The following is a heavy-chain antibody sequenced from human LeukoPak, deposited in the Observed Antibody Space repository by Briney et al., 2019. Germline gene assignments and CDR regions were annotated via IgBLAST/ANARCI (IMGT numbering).Heavy chain of an antibody. CDR2: IYTSGST. D-gene: IGHD3-10*01. Sequence: SETLSLTCTVSGGSISSYYWSWIRQPAGKGLEWIGRIYTSGSTNYNPSLKSRVTMSVDTPKNQFSLKLSSVTAADTAVYYCARERYYYGSGSYRTNWFDPWGQGTLVTVSS. CDR3: ARERYYYGSGSYRTNWFDP. CDR1: GGSISSYY. J-gene: IGHJ5*02. V-gene: IGHV4-4*07.